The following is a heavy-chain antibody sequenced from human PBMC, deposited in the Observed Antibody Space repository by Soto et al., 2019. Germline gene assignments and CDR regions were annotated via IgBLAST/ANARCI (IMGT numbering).Heavy chain of an antibody. CDR2: ISSSSSYI. V-gene: IGHV3-21*01. Sequence: GGSLRLSCAASGFTFSSYSMNWVRQAPGKGLEWVSSISSSSSYIYYADSVKGRFTISRDNAKNSLYLQMNSLRAEDTAVYYCARDAIVGATTCAFGIWGQGTMVTVSS. CDR1: GFTFSSYS. CDR3: ARDAIVGATTCAFGI. D-gene: IGHD1-26*01. J-gene: IGHJ3*02.